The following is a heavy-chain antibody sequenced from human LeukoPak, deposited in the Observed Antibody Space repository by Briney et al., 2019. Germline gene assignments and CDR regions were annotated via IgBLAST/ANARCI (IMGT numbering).Heavy chain of an antibody. D-gene: IGHD6-19*01. Sequence: GASVKVSCKASGYTFTSYAMNWVRQAPGQGLEWMGWINTNTGNPTYAQGFTGRFVFSLDTSVSTAYLQISSLKAEDTAVYYCARAAWRQWLVRPDAFDIWGQGTMVTVSS. V-gene: IGHV7-4-1*02. CDR2: INTNTGNP. CDR3: ARAAWRQWLVRPDAFDI. J-gene: IGHJ3*02. CDR1: GYTFTSYA.